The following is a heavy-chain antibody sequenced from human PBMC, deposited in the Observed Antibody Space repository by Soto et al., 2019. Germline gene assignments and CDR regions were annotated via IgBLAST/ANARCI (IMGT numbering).Heavy chain of an antibody. D-gene: IGHD5-12*01. Sequence: PGGSLRLSCAVSGFTFSSYAMSWVRQAPGKGLEWVSAISGSGGSTYYADSVKGRFTISRDNSKNTLYLQMNSLRAEDTAVYYCAKKHSGYDLSYYYYYMDVWGKGTTVTVSS. V-gene: IGHV3-23*01. CDR2: ISGSGGST. CDR3: AKKHSGYDLSYYYYYMDV. J-gene: IGHJ6*03. CDR1: GFTFSSYA.